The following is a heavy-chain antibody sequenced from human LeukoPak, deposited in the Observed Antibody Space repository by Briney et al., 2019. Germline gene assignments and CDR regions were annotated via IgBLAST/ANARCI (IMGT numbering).Heavy chain of an antibody. D-gene: IGHD6-13*01. CDR1: GSSISSNY. J-gene: IGHJ4*02. CDR2: IYYSGST. CDR3: ARAHSSSWYRYFDY. Sequence: SETLSLTCTVSGSSISSNYWSWIRQPPGKGLEWIGYIYYSGSTNYNPSLKSRVTISIDTSKNQVSLKLSSVTAADTAVYYCARAHSSSWYRYFDYWGQGTLVTVSS. V-gene: IGHV4-59*01.